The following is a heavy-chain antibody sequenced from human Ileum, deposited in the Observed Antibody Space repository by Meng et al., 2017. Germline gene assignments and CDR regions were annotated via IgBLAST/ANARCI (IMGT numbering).Heavy chain of an antibody. Sequence: LVQRGGEGTKPGTPVQASSTTSADSFISNGISCVYRDSGHGLQWMGWNSTYNGKTNYTPYLQGTVTLPVDTSMSTSYMELTSLKSADTAVYYCVNNCHGRGYFDYWGQGSLVTVSS. D-gene: IGHD1-20*01. CDR3: VNNCHGRGYFDY. J-gene: IGHJ4*02. CDR2: NSTYNGKT. CDR1: ADSFISNG. V-gene: IGHV1-18*04.